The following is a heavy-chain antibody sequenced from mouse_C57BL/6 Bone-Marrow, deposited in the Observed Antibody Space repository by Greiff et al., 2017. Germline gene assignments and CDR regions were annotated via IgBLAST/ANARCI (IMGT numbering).Heavy chain of an antibody. CDR3: ARWGDYYGSSPYYFDD. CDR1: GYTFTSYW. CDR2: IHPNSGST. V-gene: IGHV1-64*01. D-gene: IGHD1-1*01. J-gene: IGHJ2*01. Sequence: QVQLQQPGAELVKPGASVKLSCKASGYTFTSYWMHWVKQRPGQGLEWIGMIHPNSGSTNYNEKFKSKATLTVDKSSSTAYMQLSSLTSEDSAVYYCARWGDYYGSSPYYFDDWGQGTTLTVSS.